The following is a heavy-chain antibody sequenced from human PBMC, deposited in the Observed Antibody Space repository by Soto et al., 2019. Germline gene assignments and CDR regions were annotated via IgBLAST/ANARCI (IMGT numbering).Heavy chain of an antibody. V-gene: IGHV3-30*03. CDR2: ISYDGSNK. CDR1: GFTFSSYG. Sequence: PGGSLRLSCAASGFTFSSYGMHWVRQAPGKGLEWVAVISYDGSNKYYADSVKGRFTISRDNSKNTLYLQMNSLRAEDTAVYYCARVPTAKGQLLLGWFDPWGQGTLVTVSS. J-gene: IGHJ5*02. D-gene: IGHD2-2*01. CDR3: ARVPTAKGQLLLGWFDP.